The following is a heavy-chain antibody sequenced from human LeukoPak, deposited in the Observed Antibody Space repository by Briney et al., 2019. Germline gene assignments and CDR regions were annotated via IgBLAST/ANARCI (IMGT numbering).Heavy chain of an antibody. CDR2: ISSSSSTI. CDR1: GFTFSSYS. J-gene: IGHJ6*03. Sequence: GGSLRLSCAASGFTFSSYSMNWVRQAPGKGPEWVSYISSSSSTIYYADSVKGRFTISRDNAKNSLYLQMNSLRAEDTAVYYCARRSSSGWYEVLLSDYYYMDVWGKGTTVTVSS. D-gene: IGHD6-19*01. CDR3: ARRSSSGWYEVLLSDYYYMDV. V-gene: IGHV3-48*01.